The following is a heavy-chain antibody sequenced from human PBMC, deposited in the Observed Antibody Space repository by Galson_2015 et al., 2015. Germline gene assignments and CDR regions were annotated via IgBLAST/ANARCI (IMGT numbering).Heavy chain of an antibody. V-gene: IGHV3-30-3*01. D-gene: IGHD3-10*01. CDR2: IPYDGSNK. J-gene: IGHJ6*02. CDR1: GFTFSSYA. Sequence: SLRLSCAASGFTFSSYAMHWVRQAPGKGLEWVAVIPYDGSNKYYADSVKGRFTISRDNSKNTLYLQMNSLRAEDTAVYYCARVRGARGVIQPLYYYYYGMDVWGQGTTVTVSS. CDR3: ARVRGARGVIQPLYYYYYGMDV.